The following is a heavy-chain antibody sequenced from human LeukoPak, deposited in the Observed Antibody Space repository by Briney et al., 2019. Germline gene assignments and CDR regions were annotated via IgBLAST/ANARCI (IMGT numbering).Heavy chain of an antibody. CDR2: IYYSGST. Sequence: TLSLTCTVSGGSISSGGYYWSWIRQHPGKGLEWIGYIYYSGSTCYNPSLKSRVTISVDTSKNQFSLKLSSVTAADTAVYYCARVGGGYCSSTSCYRPINWFDPWGQGTLVTVSS. CDR1: GGSISSGGYY. D-gene: IGHD2-2*01. V-gene: IGHV4-31*03. J-gene: IGHJ5*02. CDR3: ARVGGGYCSSTSCYRPINWFDP.